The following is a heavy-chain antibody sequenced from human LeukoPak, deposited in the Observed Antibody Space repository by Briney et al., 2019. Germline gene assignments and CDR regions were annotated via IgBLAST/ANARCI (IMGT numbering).Heavy chain of an antibody. CDR3: ARLDSSSRAFDI. CDR2: IYYSGST. CDR1: GGSISSSSYY. Sequence: SETLSLTCTVSGGSISSSSYYWGWIRQPPGKGLEWIGSIYYSGSTYYNPSLKSRVTISVDTSKNQFSLKLSSVTAADTAVYYCARLDSSSRAFDIWGQGTMVTVSS. J-gene: IGHJ3*02. V-gene: IGHV4-39*01. D-gene: IGHD6-6*01.